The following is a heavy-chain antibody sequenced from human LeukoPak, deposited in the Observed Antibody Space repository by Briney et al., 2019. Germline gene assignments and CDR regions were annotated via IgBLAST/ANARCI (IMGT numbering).Heavy chain of an antibody. CDR3: ATVDYYDSSGPGAFDI. Sequence: ASVKVSCKVSGYTLTESSMHWVRQAPGKGLEWMGGFDPEDGETIYAQKFQGRVTMTEDTSTDTAYMELSSLRSEDTAVYYCATVDYYDSSGPGAFDIWGQGTMVTVSS. CDR2: FDPEDGET. CDR1: GYTLTESS. D-gene: IGHD3-22*01. V-gene: IGHV1-24*01. J-gene: IGHJ3*02.